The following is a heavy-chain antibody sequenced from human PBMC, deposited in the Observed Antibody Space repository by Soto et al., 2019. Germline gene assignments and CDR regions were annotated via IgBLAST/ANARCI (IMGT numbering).Heavy chain of an antibody. J-gene: IGHJ4*02. V-gene: IGHV3-23*01. CDR1: GFTFSSYV. CDR2: ISGSGGST. CDR3: AKPPEPRGGHFDY. D-gene: IGHD3-16*01. Sequence: EVQLLESGGGLVQPGGSLRLSCAASGFTFSSYVMSWVRQAPGKGLEWVSAISGSGGSTYYADSVKGRFTISRDNSKNTLYLQMNSLRAEDTAVYYCAKPPEPRGGHFDYWGQGTLVTVSS.